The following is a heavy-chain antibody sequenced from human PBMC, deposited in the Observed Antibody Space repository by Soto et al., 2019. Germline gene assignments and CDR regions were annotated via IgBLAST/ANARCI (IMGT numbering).Heavy chain of an antibody. CDR3: ARGRWLALDY. V-gene: IGHV4-34*01. D-gene: IGHD6-19*01. CDR1: GGSFSGYY. Sequence: PSETLSLTCAVYGGSFSGYYWSWIHQPPGKGLEWIGEINHSGSTNYNPSLKSRVTISVDTSKNQFSLKLSSVTAADTAVYYCARGRWLALDYWGQGTLVTVSS. CDR2: INHSGST. J-gene: IGHJ4*02.